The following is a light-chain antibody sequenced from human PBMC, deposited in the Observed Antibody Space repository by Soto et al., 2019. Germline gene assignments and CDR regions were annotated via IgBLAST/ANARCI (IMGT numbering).Light chain of an antibody. Sequence: QSVLTQPPSASGSPGQSVTISCTGTSSDVGGYNYVSWYQQHPGKAPKLMISEVSKRPSGVPDRFSGSKSGNTASLTVSGLQADDEADYYCSSFAGNNNLVFGGGTQLTFL. J-gene: IGLJ2*01. CDR1: SSDVGGYNY. CDR2: EVS. V-gene: IGLV2-8*01. CDR3: SSFAGNNNLV.